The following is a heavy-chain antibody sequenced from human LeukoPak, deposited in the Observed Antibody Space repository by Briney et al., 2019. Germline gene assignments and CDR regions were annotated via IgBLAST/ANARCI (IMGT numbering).Heavy chain of an antibody. CDR3: ARYGSGTYSDDHFQH. CDR1: GGSISGYY. Sequence: SETLSLTCTVSGGSISGYYWSWIRQPPGKGLEWIGFIYYSGSTKYNPSLKSRVTISVDTSKNQFSLKLTSVTAADTAVYYCARYGSGTYSDDHFQHWGQGTLVTVSS. V-gene: IGHV4-59*08. CDR2: IYYSGST. D-gene: IGHD3-10*01. J-gene: IGHJ1*01.